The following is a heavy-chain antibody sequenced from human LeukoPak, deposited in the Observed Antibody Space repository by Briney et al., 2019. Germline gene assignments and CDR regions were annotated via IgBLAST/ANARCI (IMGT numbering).Heavy chain of an antibody. V-gene: IGHV3-30*04. J-gene: IGHJ4*02. CDR1: GFTFRSYS. CDR2: IWYDGSRS. CDR3: TRDAADYFDSSASFDY. D-gene: IGHD3-22*01. Sequence: PGKSLRLSCAASGFTFRSYSMRWVRQAPGQGLEWVAVIWYDGSRSDYADSVKGRFTISRDNSKNTLFLQMNSLRGEDTAVYYCTRDAADYFDSSASFDYWGQGTLVTVSS.